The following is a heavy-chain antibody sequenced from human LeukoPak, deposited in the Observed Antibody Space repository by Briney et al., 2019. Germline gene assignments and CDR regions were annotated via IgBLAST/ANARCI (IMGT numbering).Heavy chain of an antibody. Sequence: GGSLRLSCAASGFTFSSYAMHWVRQAPGKGLEWVAVISYDGSNKYYADSVKGRFTISRDNSKNTLYLQTNSLRAEDTAVYYCAREGIVVVPAATSPRGAFDIWGQGTMVTVSS. CDR1: GFTFSSYA. CDR3: AREGIVVVPAATSPRGAFDI. D-gene: IGHD2-2*01. CDR2: ISYDGSNK. J-gene: IGHJ3*02. V-gene: IGHV3-30-3*01.